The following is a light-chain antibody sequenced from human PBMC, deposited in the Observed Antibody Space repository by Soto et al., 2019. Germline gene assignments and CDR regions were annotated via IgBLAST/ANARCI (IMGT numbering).Light chain of an antibody. J-gene: IGLJ2*01. CDR3: QTWGTGIVV. V-gene: IGLV4-69*01. CDR1: SGHSSYD. CDR2: VNSDGSH. Sequence: QPVLTQSPSASASLGASVRLTCTLSSGHSSYDIAWHQQQPEMGPRYLMKVNSDGSHRKGDGIPDRFSGSSSGAERYLTISSLQSEDEADYYCQTWGTGIVVFGGGTKVTVL.